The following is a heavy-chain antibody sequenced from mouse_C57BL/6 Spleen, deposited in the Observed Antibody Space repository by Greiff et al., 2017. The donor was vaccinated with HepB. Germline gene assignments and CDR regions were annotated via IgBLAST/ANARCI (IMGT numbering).Heavy chain of an antibody. D-gene: IGHD1-1*01. Sequence: EVKLQESGGGLVKPGGSLKLSCAASGFTFSSYAMSWVRQTPEKRLEWVATISDGGSYTYYPDNVKGRFTISRDNAKNNLYLQMSHLKSEDTAMYYCAVTTVVYFDYWGQGTTLTVSS. J-gene: IGHJ2*01. CDR1: GFTFSSYA. CDR2: ISDGGSYT. CDR3: AVTTVVYFDY. V-gene: IGHV5-4*03.